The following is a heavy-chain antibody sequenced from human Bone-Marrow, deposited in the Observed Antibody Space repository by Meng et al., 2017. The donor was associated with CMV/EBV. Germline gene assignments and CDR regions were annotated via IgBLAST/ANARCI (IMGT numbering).Heavy chain of an antibody. CDR3: ASLRFLEWLLRVSYYGMDV. CDR2: IYYSGST. J-gene: IGHJ6*02. D-gene: IGHD3-3*01. V-gene: IGHV4-39*01. CDR1: RGSISSSSYY. Sequence: SETMSISCIVARGSISSSSYYWGWIRQPPGKGLEWIGSIYYSGSTYYNPSLKSRVTISVDTSKNQFSLKLSSVTAADTAVYYCASLRFLEWLLRVSYYGMDVWGQGTTVPVSS.